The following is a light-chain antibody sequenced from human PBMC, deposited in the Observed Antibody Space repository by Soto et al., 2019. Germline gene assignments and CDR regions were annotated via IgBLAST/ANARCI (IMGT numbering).Light chain of an antibody. V-gene: IGKV1-39*01. J-gene: IGKJ1*01. CDR2: AAS. Sequence: DIYVTQSPASLSAFVGDRVTITCRASQFIGNFLNWYQQKPGTAPKLLIYAASSLQSGVPSRFSGSGSGTDFTLTISSLRPEDSETYYCQKSYDTPRMSGQGTKVDI. CDR3: QKSYDTPRM. CDR1: QFIGNF.